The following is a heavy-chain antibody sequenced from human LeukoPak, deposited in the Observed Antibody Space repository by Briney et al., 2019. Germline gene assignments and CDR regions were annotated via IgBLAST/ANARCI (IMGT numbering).Heavy chain of an antibody. CDR1: GYTFTRYY. CDR2: INSNGGST. D-gene: IGHD6-19*01. J-gene: IGHJ4*02. CDR3: ARATDSSGHYYFDY. Sequence: SVKVSCKSSGYTFTRYYMHWVRQAPGQGVEGMGMINSNGGSTSYAQKFQGRVTMTRDTSTSTVYMELSSLRSEDTAVYYCARATDSSGHYYFDYWGQGTLVTVSS. V-gene: IGHV1-46*01.